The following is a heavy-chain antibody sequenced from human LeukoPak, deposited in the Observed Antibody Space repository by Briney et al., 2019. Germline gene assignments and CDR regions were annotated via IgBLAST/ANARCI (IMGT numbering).Heavy chain of an antibody. J-gene: IGHJ6*02. V-gene: IGHV5-51*01. D-gene: IGHD3-16*01. CDR3: ARPTRGGFYGLDV. CDR1: GYGFTNYW. Sequence: GESLKISCKTSGYGFTNYWIGWVRQMPGKGLEWMGIIYPGDSDTRYSPSFQGQVTISADKSISTAYLQWSSLKASDTAVYYCARPTRGGFYGLDVWGQGTTVIVSS. CDR2: IYPGDSDT.